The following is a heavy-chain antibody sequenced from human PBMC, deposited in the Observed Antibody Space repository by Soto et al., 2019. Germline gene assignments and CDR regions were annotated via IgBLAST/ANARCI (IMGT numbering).Heavy chain of an antibody. CDR2: INPNSGGT. CDR1: GYTFTVYY. J-gene: IGHJ6*02. V-gene: IGHV1-2*04. CDR3: AREVNLEHYYYSMDV. D-gene: IGHD1-1*01. Sequence: ASLKVSCKASGYTFTVYYMHWVRQAPGQGLEWMGWINPNSGGTNYAQKFQGWVTMTRDTSISTAYMELSRLRSDDTAVYYCAREVNLEHYYYSMDVWGQGTTVTVSS.